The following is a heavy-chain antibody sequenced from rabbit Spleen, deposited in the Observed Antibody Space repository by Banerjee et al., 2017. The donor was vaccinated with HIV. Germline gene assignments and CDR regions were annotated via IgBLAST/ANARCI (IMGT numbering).Heavy chain of an antibody. CDR1: GFSFSSSDY. J-gene: IGHJ4*01. CDR3: ARDAAGREDFNL. V-gene: IGHV1S40*01. Sequence: QSLEESGGDLVKPGASLTLTCTASGFSFSSSDYMCWVRQAPGKGLEWISCIDVVKSGSTYYANWAKGRFTISKTSSTTVTLHMTSLTAADTATYFCARDAAGREDFNLWGPGTLVTVS. CDR2: IDVVKSGST. D-gene: IGHD4-2*01.